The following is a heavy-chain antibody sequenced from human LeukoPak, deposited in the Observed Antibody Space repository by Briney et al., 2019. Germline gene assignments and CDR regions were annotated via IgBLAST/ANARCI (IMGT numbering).Heavy chain of an antibody. J-gene: IGHJ4*02. Sequence: GGTLRLSRAASGFTFSSYSMNWVRQAPGKGLEWVSGISGSGGSTYYADSVKGRFTISRDTSKSTLYLQMNSLRAEDTAVYYCASILLWFVYDYWGQGTLVTVSS. CDR3: ASILLWFVYDY. CDR2: ISGSGGST. V-gene: IGHV3-23*01. CDR1: GFTFSSYS. D-gene: IGHD3-10*01.